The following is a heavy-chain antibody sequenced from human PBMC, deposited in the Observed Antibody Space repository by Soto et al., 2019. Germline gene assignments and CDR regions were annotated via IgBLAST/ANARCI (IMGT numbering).Heavy chain of an antibody. V-gene: IGHV4-59*08. CDR3: ARPLYYYDSSGYPDWYFDL. D-gene: IGHD3-22*01. J-gene: IGHJ2*01. CDR1: CRAIPSYY. Sequence: SDTLSLTCLLCCRAIPSYYWSWIRQTTGTGLEWIGYIYYSGTTNYNPSLKSRVTMSVDKSNNQFSLKLSSVTAADTAVYYCARPLYYYDSSGYPDWYFDLWGRGTLVTVS. CDR2: IYYSGTT.